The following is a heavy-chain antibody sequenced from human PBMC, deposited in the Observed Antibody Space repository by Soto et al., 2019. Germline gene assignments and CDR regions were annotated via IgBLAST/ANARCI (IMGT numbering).Heavy chain of an antibody. CDR1: GYTFTSYD. J-gene: IGHJ6*02. D-gene: IGHD5-12*01. CDR2: MNPNSGNT. Sequence: RASVKVSCKASGYTFTSYDINWVRQATGQGLEWMGWMNPNSGNTGYAQKFQGRVTMTRNTSISTAYMELSSLRSEDTAVYYCARGNRVATYYYGMDVWGQGTTVTVSS. V-gene: IGHV1-8*01. CDR3: ARGNRVATYYYGMDV.